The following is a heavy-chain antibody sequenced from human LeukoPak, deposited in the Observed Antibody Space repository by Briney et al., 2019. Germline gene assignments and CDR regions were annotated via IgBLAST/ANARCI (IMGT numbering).Heavy chain of an antibody. CDR3: AKDPTGTGEDY. CDR1: GFTFSGYA. Sequence: GGSLRLSCAASGFTFSGYAMSWVRQAPGKGLEWVSAITGPGVGTYYADSVKGRFTISRDNSKNTLYLQMNSLRAEDTAVYYCAKDPTGTGEDYWGQGTLVTVSS. J-gene: IGHJ4*02. D-gene: IGHD4-11*01. V-gene: IGHV3-23*01. CDR2: ITGPGVGT.